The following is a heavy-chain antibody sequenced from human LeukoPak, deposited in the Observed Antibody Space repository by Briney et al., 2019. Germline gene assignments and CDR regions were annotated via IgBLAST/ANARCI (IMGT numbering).Heavy chain of an antibody. CDR2: IYYSGST. V-gene: IGHV4-31*03. CDR3: ARGSPAVTALDH. J-gene: IGHJ4*02. CDR1: GGSISSDGYY. D-gene: IGHD4-11*01. Sequence: SETLSLTCTVSGGSISSDGYYWTWIRQHPGKGLEWIGNIYYSGSTYYNPSLKSRVTISVDTSKNQFSLKLSSVTAADTAVYYCARGSPAVTALDHWGQGTLVTVSS.